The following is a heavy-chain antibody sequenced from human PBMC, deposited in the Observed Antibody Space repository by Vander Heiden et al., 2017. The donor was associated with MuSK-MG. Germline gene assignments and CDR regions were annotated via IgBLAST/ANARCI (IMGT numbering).Heavy chain of an antibody. CDR1: GFTFSSYA. J-gene: IGHJ6*02. D-gene: IGHD3-3*01. CDR3: ANMCLELLPGCYYYGMDV. V-gene: IGHV3-23*01. Sequence: EVKLLESGGGLVQPGGSLRLYCAASGFTFSSYAMSWVRQAPGKGLEWVSAISGSGGSTYYADSVKGRFTISRDNSKNTLYLQMNSLRAEDTAVYYCANMCLELLPGCYYYGMDVWGQGTTVTVSS. CDR2: ISGSGGST.